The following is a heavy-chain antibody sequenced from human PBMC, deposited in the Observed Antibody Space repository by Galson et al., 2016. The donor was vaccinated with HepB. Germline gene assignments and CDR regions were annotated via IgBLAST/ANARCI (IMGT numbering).Heavy chain of an antibody. CDR1: GFTFVDYA. D-gene: IGHD4-23*01. CDR2: VGGKTYGVTT. J-gene: IGHJ4*02. CDR3: EADHGGFDALDF. V-gene: IGHV3-49*03. Sequence: SLRLSCAASGFTFVDYAMGWCRQAPEKGLEWIGYVGGKTYGVTTRYAASVKGRFTISRDDSKNIVYLQMDSLNDEDTAIYYREADHGGFDALDFWGQGTLVTVSS.